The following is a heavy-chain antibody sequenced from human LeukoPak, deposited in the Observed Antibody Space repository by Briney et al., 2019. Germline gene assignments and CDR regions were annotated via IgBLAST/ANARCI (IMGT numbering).Heavy chain of an antibody. D-gene: IGHD3-3*01. J-gene: IGHJ4*02. Sequence: PGRSLRLSCAASGFTFSSYGMHWVRQAPGKGLEWVAVIWYDGSNKYYADSVKGRFTISRDNSKNTLYLQMNSLRAEDTAVYYCAKDHDYDFWSGYYDYWGQGTLVTVSS. CDR2: IWYDGSNK. CDR1: GFTFSSYG. V-gene: IGHV3-33*06. CDR3: AKDHDYDFWSGYYDY.